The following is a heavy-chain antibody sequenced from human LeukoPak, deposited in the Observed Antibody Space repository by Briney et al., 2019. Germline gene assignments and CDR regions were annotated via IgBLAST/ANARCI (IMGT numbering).Heavy chain of an antibody. J-gene: IGHJ4*02. CDR2: INPSGGST. CDR3: ARVGYSYGFDY. Sequence: ASVTVSFKASGYTFTNYYMHWVRQAPGQGLEWMGIINPSGGSTSYSQKFQGRVTMTRDTSTSTVYMELSSLRFEDTAVYYCARVGYSYGFDYWGQGTLVTVSS. D-gene: IGHD5-18*01. V-gene: IGHV1-46*01. CDR1: GYTFTNYY.